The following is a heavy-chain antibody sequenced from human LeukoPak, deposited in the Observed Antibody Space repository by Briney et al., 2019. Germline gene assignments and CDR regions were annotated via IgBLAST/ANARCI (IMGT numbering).Heavy chain of an antibody. CDR3: AGYCSGGSCYSGVPSEYFQH. Sequence: SVKVSCKASGGTFSSYAISWVRQAPGQGLEWMGRIIPILGIANYAQKFQGRVTITADKSTSTAYMELSSLRSEDTAVYYCAGYCSGGSCYSGVPSEYFQHWGQGTLVTVSS. CDR1: GGTFSSYA. J-gene: IGHJ1*01. V-gene: IGHV1-69*04. CDR2: IIPILGIA. D-gene: IGHD2-15*01.